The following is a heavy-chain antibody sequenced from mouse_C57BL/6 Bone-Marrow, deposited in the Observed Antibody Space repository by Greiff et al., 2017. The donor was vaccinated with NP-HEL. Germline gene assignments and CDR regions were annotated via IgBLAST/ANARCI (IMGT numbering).Heavy chain of an antibody. Sequence: QVQLQQPGAELVKPGDEVKGDGKEAGGAFTRELLVGGRQRPGQGLEWIGMIHPNSGSTNYNEKFKSKATLTVDKSSSTAYMQLSSLTSYDSAVYYCARSGLLLRYYFDYWCQGTTLTVSS. J-gene: IGHJ2*01. CDR3: ARSGLLLRYYFDY. D-gene: IGHD1-1*01. CDR1: GGAFTREL. CDR2: IHPNSGST. V-gene: IGHV1-64*01.